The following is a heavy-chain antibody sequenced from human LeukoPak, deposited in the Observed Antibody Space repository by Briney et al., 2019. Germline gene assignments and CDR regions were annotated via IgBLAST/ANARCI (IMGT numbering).Heavy chain of an antibody. J-gene: IGHJ4*02. V-gene: IGHV4-59*01. CDR1: GGSISSYY. Sequence: PSETLSLTCTVSGGSISSYYWSWTRQPPGKGLEWIGYIYYSGSTNYNPSLKSRVTISVDTSKNQFSLKLSSVTAADTAVYYCASVDTAMVIDYWGQGTLVTVSS. CDR3: ASVDTAMVIDY. CDR2: IYYSGST. D-gene: IGHD5-18*01.